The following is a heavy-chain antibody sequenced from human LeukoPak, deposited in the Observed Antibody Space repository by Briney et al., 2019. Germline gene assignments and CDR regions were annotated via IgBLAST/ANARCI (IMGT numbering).Heavy chain of an antibody. CDR2: ISGDGGST. J-gene: IGHJ4*02. Sequence: GGSLRLSCAASGFSFNDYAMSWVRQAPGKGLEWVSSISGDGGSTYYADSVKGRFTISRDNPKNTLYLQMSSLRAEDTAVYYCASGNSSSWYYFDYWGQGTLVTVSS. CDR3: ASGNSSSWYYFDY. D-gene: IGHD6-13*01. V-gene: IGHV3-23*01. CDR1: GFSFNDYA.